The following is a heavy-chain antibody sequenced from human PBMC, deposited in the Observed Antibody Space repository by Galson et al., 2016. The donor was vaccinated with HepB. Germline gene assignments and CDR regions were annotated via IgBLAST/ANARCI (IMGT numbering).Heavy chain of an antibody. CDR2: IIPIFGAA. Sequence: SVKVSCKASGGTFSSSAISWVRQGPGQGLKWMGGIIPIFGAANYAQKFQGRVTITADGSTSTADWELRSLKSGDTAVYYCAIPSSGNFYFDYWGQGTLVTVSS. D-gene: IGHD1-26*01. CDR3: AIPSSGNFYFDY. J-gene: IGHJ4*02. V-gene: IGHV1-69*13. CDR1: GGTFSSSA.